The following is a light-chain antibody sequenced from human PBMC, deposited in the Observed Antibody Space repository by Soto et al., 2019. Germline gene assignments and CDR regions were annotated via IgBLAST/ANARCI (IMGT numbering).Light chain of an antibody. CDR1: ESISSSY. CDR2: GAS. J-gene: IGKJ1*01. CDR3: QQYGSSPPWT. Sequence: ETVLTQSPGTLSLSPGERATLSCRATESISSSYLAWYQQKPGQAPRLLIYGASSRATGIPDRFSGSGSGTDFTLTISRLEPEDFAVYYCQQYGSSPPWTFGQGTKVDSK. V-gene: IGKV3-20*01.